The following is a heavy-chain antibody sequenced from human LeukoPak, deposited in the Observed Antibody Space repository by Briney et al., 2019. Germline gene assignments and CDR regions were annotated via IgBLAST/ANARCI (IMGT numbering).Heavy chain of an antibody. Sequence: GSLRLSCAASGFTFSSYSMNWVRQAPGKGLEWVSYISSSSSTIYYADPVKGRFTISRDNSKNTLYLQMSSLRAEDTAVYYCARDKSVGASLFDYWGQGTLVTVSS. CDR1: GFTFSSYS. V-gene: IGHV3-48*01. CDR2: ISSSSSTI. CDR3: ARDKSVGASLFDY. J-gene: IGHJ4*02. D-gene: IGHD1-26*01.